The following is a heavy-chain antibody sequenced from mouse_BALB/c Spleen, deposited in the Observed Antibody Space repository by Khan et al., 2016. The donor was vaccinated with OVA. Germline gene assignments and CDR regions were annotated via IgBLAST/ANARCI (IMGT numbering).Heavy chain of an antibody. CDR3: ARRGLRWDFDY. V-gene: IGHV1-7*01. J-gene: IGHJ2*01. CDR2: INPSTGYT. Sequence: QIQLVQSGAELAKPGASVKMSCKASGYTFINYWILWVKQRPGHGLEWIGYINPSTGYTEYNQNFKDKATLTADKSSSTAYMQLSSLTSEDSAVYYCARRGLRWDFDYWGQGTTLTVSS. CDR1: GYTFINYW. D-gene: IGHD1-1*01.